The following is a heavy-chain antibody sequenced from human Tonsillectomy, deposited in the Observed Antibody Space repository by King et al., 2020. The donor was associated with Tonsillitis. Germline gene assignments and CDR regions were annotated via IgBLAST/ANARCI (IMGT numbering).Heavy chain of an antibody. CDR2: IIPIFGTA. CDR1: GGTFSSYA. D-gene: IGHD2-15*01. Sequence: VQLVESGAEVKKPGSSVKVSCKASGGTFSSYAISWVRQAPGQGLEWMGGIIPIFGTANYAQKFQGRVTTTADESTSTAYMELSSLRSEDTAVYYCARDLKCSGGSCYSWFDPWGQGTLVTVSS. CDR3: ARDLKCSGGSCYSWFDP. J-gene: IGHJ5*02. V-gene: IGHV1-69*01.